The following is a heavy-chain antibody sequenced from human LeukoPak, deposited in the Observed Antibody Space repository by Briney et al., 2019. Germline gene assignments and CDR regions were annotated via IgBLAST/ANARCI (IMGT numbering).Heavy chain of an antibody. CDR3: ASDYYDSSGYYYDGQFDY. CDR2: IIPILGIA. D-gene: IGHD3-22*01. Sequence: ASVKVSCKASGGTFSSYAIIWVRQAPGQGLEWMGRIIPILGIANYAQKFQGRVTITADKSTSTAYMELSSLRSEDTAVYYCASDYYDSSGYYYDGQFDYWGQGTLVTVSS. CDR1: GGTFSSYA. J-gene: IGHJ4*02. V-gene: IGHV1-69*04.